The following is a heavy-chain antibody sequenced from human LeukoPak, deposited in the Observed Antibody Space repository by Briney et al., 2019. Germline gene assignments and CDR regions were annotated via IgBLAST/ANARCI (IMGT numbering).Heavy chain of an antibody. CDR3: ARADSTMVVWYFDY. Sequence: GGSLRLSCAVSGFTFSNYSMNWVRQTPGKGLEWIAYIIDSGKTVYYAGSVKGRFTISRDNAKNSLYLQMNSLRAEDTAVYYCARADSTMVVWYFDYWGQGALVTVSS. J-gene: IGHJ4*02. CDR1: GFTFSNYS. D-gene: IGHD4/OR15-4a*01. CDR2: IIDSGKTV. V-gene: IGHV3-48*01.